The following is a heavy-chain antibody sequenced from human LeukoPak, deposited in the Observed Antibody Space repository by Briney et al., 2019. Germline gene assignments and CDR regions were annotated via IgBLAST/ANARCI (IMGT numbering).Heavy chain of an antibody. CDR1: GGPFINYA. D-gene: IGHD2-2*02. CDR2: IIPVFGTA. CDR3: ARQITAAIGVGYFDY. J-gene: IGHJ4*02. V-gene: IGHV1-69*05. Sequence: ASVKVSCKASGGPFINYAISWVRQAPGQGLAWMGGIIPVFGTANYAQKFQGRVTITTDESTSTAYMELSSLRSEDTAVYFCARQITAAIGVGYFDYWGQGTLVTVSS.